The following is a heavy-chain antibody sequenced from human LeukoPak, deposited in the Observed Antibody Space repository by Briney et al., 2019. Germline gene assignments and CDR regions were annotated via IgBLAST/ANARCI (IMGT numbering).Heavy chain of an antibody. Sequence: SETLSLTCTVSGGAISSGTYYWGWIRQPPGKGLEWIGSVYYSGSTYYNPSLKSRVTISVDTSKNQFSLKLSSVTAADTAVYYCARDPSGPGSYTFDYWGQGTLVTVSS. D-gene: IGHD1-26*01. CDR2: VYYSGST. CDR1: GGAISSGTYY. V-gene: IGHV4-39*07. J-gene: IGHJ4*02. CDR3: ARDPSGPGSYTFDY.